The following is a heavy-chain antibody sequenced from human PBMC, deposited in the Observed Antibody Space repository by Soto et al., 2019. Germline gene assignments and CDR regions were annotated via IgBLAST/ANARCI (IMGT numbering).Heavy chain of an antibody. J-gene: IGHJ1*01. D-gene: IGHD6-19*01. CDR1: GFTFSSYS. CDR2: ISYDGSNK. V-gene: IGHV3-30-3*01. Sequence: PXESLTLSCAASGFTFSSYSMHWVRQAPGKGLEWVAVISYDGSNKYYADSVKGRFTISRDNSKNTLYLQMNSLRAEDTAVYYCARDNSLNIAVAGTFQQWGQGTLVTVSS. CDR3: ARDNSLNIAVAGTFQQ.